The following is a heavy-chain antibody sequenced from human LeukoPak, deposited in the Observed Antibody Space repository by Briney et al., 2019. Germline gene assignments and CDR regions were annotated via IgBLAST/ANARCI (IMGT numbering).Heavy chain of an antibody. J-gene: IGHJ4*02. Sequence: SETLSLTCTVSGDSISSSNSYWGWIRQPPGKGLEWIASIYHSGSTYYNPSLKSRVTISVDTSKNQFSLKLSSVTAADTAVYYCAREAFSSGYYDDYWGQGTLVTVSS. CDR3: AREAFSSGYYDDY. D-gene: IGHD3-22*01. V-gene: IGHV4-39*07. CDR2: IYHSGST. CDR1: GDSISSSNSY.